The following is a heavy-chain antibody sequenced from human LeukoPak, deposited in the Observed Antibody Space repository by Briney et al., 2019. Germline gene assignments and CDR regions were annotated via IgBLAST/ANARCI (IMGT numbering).Heavy chain of an antibody. CDR1: GFTFSSYA. CDR2: VSGTGGSS. Sequence: PGGSLRLSCAASGFTFSSYAMSWVRQAPGKGLEWVSTVSGTGGSSYYPDSVKGRFTFSRDNSKNTLYLQMNSLRAEDTAVYYCAKEYGSGSYSGDFDYWGQGTLVTVSS. V-gene: IGHV3-23*01. CDR3: AKEYGSGSYSGDFDY. J-gene: IGHJ4*02. D-gene: IGHD3-10*01.